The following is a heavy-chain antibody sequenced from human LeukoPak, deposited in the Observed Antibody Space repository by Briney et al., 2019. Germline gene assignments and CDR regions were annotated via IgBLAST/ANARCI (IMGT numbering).Heavy chain of an antibody. D-gene: IGHD3-10*01. Sequence: ASVKVSCKASGYTFNNHDINWVRQAPGRALEWMGWINTYSANTNYAQEFQDRVTMTTDTSTSTAYMELRSLRSDDTAVYYCARDVLVRGYNWFDPWGQGTLVTVSS. CDR3: ARDVLVRGYNWFDP. CDR1: GYTFNNHD. CDR2: INTYSANT. J-gene: IGHJ5*02. V-gene: IGHV1-18*01.